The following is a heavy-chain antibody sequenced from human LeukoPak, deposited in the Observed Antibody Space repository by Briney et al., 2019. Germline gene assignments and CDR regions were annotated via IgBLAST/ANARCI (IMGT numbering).Heavy chain of an antibody. CDR2: IRSNFYGGTT. Sequence: GGSLRLSCTASGFTFGDYAMSWVRQAPGKGLEWVGFIRSNFYGGTTDYAASVKGRFTISRDGSKSIAYLQMNSLKTEDTAVYYCTRGGGGDPVDYWGQGALVTVSS. V-gene: IGHV3-49*04. J-gene: IGHJ4*02. CDR1: GFTFGDYA. CDR3: TRGGGGDPVDY. D-gene: IGHD3-16*01.